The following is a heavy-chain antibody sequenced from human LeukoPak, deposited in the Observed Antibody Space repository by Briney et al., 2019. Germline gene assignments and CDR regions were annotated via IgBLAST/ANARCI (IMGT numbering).Heavy chain of an antibody. V-gene: IGHV4-39*07. CDR1: GGSISSSSYY. J-gene: IGHJ6*03. D-gene: IGHD2-2*01. Sequence: PSETLSLTCTVSGGSISSSSYYWGWIRQPPGKGLEWIGSIYHSGSTYYNLSLKSRVTISVDTSKNQFSLKLSSVTAADTAVYYCARDQEAYCSSTSCYEYSYYMDVWGKGTTVTISS. CDR2: IYHSGST. CDR3: ARDQEAYCSSTSCYEYSYYMDV.